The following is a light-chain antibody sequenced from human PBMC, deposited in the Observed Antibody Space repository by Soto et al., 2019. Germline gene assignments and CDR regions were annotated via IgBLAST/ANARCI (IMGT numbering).Light chain of an antibody. Sequence: EIVLTQSPGTLSSSPGERATLSCRASQSVSSSHLAWYQQKPGQAPRLLIYGASSSATGIPDRFSGSGSGTAFTLTISRLEPEDFAVYFCQQYGDSPMCTFGQGTKLEI. CDR2: GAS. CDR1: QSVSSSH. V-gene: IGKV3-20*01. J-gene: IGKJ2*02. CDR3: QQYGDSPMCT.